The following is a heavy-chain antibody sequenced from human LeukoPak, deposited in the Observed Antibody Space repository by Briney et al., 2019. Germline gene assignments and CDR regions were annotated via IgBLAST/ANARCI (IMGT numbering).Heavy chain of an antibody. V-gene: IGHV1-2*02. CDR1: GYTFTGYY. CDR2: INPNSGGT. J-gene: IGHJ4*02. D-gene: IGHD3-22*01. Sequence: GASVKVSCKASGYTFTGYYMHWVRQAPGQGLEWMGWINPNSGGTNYAQKFQGRVTMTRDTSISTAYMELSRLRSDDMAVYYCARDGGYYYDSSGYVFDYWGQGTLVTVS. CDR3: ARDGGYYYDSSGYVFDY.